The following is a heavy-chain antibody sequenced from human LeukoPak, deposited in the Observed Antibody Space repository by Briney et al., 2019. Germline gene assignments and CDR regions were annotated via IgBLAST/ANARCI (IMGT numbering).Heavy chain of an antibody. CDR2: INHSGST. CDR1: GGSFSGYY. CDR3: ATPSLDY. J-gene: IGHJ4*02. V-gene: IGHV4-34*01. Sequence: SETLSLTCAVYGGSFSGYYWSWIRQPPGKGLEWIGEINHSGSTNYNPSLKSRVTISVDTSKNQFSLKLSSVTAADTAVYYCATPSLDYWGQETLVTVSS. D-gene: IGHD2-15*01.